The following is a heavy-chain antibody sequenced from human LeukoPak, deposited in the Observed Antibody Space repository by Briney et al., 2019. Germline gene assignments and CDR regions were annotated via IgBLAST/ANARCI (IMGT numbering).Heavy chain of an antibody. CDR1: GGSMSSSSYY. CDR2: IYYSGST. CDR3: AREETVNSPFDY. D-gene: IGHD3-22*01. Sequence: SETLSLTCTVSGGSMSSSSYYWGWIRQPPGKGLEWIGSIYYSGSTNYNPSLKSRVTLSVDTSKSQFSLKLNSVTAADTAVYYCAREETVNSPFDYWGQGSLVTVSS. J-gene: IGHJ4*02. V-gene: IGHV4-39*07.